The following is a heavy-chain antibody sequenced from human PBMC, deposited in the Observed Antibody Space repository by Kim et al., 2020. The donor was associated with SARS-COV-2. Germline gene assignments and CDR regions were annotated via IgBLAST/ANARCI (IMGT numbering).Heavy chain of an antibody. J-gene: IGHJ5*02. CDR1: GGTFSSYA. V-gene: IGHV1-69*13. CDR2: IIPIFGTA. Sequence: SVKVSCKASGGTFSSYAISWVRQAPGQGLEWMGGIIPIFGTANYAQKFQGRVTITADESTSTAYMELSSLRSEDTAVYYCARVGLTYYYGSGGRNWFDPWGQGALVPVSS. D-gene: IGHD3-10*01. CDR3: ARVGLTYYYGSGGRNWFDP.